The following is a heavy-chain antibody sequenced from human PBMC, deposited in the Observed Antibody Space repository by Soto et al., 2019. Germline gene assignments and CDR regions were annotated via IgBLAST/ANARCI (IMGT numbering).Heavy chain of an antibody. Sequence: GGSLRLSCAASGFTFSSYAMSWVRQAPGKGLEWVSAISGSGGSTYYADSVKGRFTISRDNSKNTLYLQMNSLRAEDTAVYYCAKVGGTPWRNYYYYGMDVWGQGTTVTVSS. D-gene: IGHD3-16*01. CDR2: ISGSGGST. CDR3: AKVGGTPWRNYYYYGMDV. J-gene: IGHJ6*02. CDR1: GFTFSSYA. V-gene: IGHV3-23*01.